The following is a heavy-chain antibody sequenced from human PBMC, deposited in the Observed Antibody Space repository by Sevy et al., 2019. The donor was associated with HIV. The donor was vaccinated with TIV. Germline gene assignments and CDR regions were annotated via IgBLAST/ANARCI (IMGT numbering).Heavy chain of an antibody. Sequence: GGSLRLSCVTSGFSFSDYHMSWIRLAPGKGLEWISHITSSHGAKAYADSVRGRFDISRDNARKSVYLQMNRLQVEDTATYFCVGRRYRVGHSWSYFFDFWGQGTPVTVSS. CDR2: ITSSHGAK. CDR3: VGRRYRVGHSWSYFFDF. CDR1: GFSFSDYH. V-gene: IGHV3-11*01. J-gene: IGHJ4*02. D-gene: IGHD5-18*01.